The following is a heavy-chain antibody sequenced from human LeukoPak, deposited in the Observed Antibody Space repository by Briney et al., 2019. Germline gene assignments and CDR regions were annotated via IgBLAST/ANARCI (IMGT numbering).Heavy chain of an antibody. V-gene: IGHV3-74*03. D-gene: IGHD2-8*01. CDR3: ARVDVLSGG. J-gene: IGHJ4*02. Sequence: GGSLRLSCAASGFTFSSYWMHWVRQAPGKGLVWVSRINGDGTSTTYADSVKGRFTISRDNAKNTLYLQMDSLRAEDTAVYYCARVDVLSGGWGQGTLVTVSS. CDR1: GFTFSSYW. CDR2: INGDGTST.